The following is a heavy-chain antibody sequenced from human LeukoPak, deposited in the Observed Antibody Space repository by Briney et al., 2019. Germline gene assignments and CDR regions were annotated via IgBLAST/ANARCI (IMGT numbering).Heavy chain of an antibody. Sequence: QPGGSLRLSCAASEFTFSSYEMHWVRQAPGKGREWVSYISSSGTTIDYADSVRGRFTISRDNAKNSLYLQLNSLRADDTAIYYCARDIAVAGYYYYYYGMDVWGQGTTVTVSS. CDR2: ISSSGTTI. CDR3: ARDIAVAGYYYYYYGMDV. D-gene: IGHD6-19*01. CDR1: EFTFSSYE. J-gene: IGHJ6*02. V-gene: IGHV3-48*03.